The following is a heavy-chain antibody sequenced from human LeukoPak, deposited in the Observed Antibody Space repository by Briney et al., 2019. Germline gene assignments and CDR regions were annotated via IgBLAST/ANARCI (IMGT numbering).Heavy chain of an antibody. J-gene: IGHJ4*02. CDR1: GGSFSDYY. V-gene: IGHV4-34*01. Sequence: SETLSLTCAVYGGSFSDYYWTWIRQPPRKGLEWIGEIHHSGSTNYNPSLKSRVTISVDTSKNQFSLRLNSVTDADTAVYYCARYCSSTSCYNRGAINYWGQGTLVTVSS. D-gene: IGHD2-2*02. CDR2: IHHSGST. CDR3: ARYCSSTSCYNRGAINY.